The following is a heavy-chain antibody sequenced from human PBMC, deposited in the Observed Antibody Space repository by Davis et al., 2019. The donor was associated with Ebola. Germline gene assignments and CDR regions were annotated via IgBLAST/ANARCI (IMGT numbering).Heavy chain of an antibody. CDR2: ISYDGSNK. CDR3: SREVRGGFSPMDL. Sequence: GESLKISCAASGFTFSSYSMNWVRQAPGKGLEWVAVISYDGSNKYYADSVKGRFTISRDNARNTLYLQMNSLRAEDTAVYYCSREVRGGFSPMDLWGTGTTVTVSS. V-gene: IGHV3-30*03. J-gene: IGHJ6*04. D-gene: IGHD5-18*01. CDR1: GFTFSSYS.